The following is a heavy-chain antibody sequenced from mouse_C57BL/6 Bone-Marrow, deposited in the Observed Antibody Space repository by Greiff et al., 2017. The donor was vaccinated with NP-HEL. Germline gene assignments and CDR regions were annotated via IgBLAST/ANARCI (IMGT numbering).Heavy chain of an antibody. CDR3: AYDYAFAY. CDR1: GYTFTSYW. V-gene: IGHV1-55*01. Sequence: VKLMESGAELVKPGASVKMSCEASGYTFTSYWITWVKQRPGQGLEWIGDIYPGSGSTNYNEKFKSKATLTVDTSSSTAYMQLSSLTSEDSAVYYCAYDYAFAYWGQGTLVTVSA. D-gene: IGHD2-4*01. CDR2: IYPGSGST. J-gene: IGHJ3*01.